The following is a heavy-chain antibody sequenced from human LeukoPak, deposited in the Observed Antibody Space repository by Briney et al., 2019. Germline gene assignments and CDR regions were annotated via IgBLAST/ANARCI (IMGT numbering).Heavy chain of an antibody. CDR2: INSDGSST. D-gene: IGHD5-18*01. Sequence: SGGSLRLSCAASGFTFSIYWMHWVRQAPGKGLVWVSRINSDGSSTSYADSVKGRFTISRDNAKNTLYLQMNSLRAEDTAVYYCARDRDTAMGWGLFDYWGQGTLVTVSS. V-gene: IGHV3-74*01. J-gene: IGHJ4*02. CDR3: ARDRDTAMGWGLFDY. CDR1: GFTFSIYW.